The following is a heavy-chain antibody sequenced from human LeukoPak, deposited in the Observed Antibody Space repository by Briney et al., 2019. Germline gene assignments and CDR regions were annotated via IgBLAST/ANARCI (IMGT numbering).Heavy chain of an antibody. D-gene: IGHD2-21*01. CDR3: AHSIRIGREGGGDKAYYFDS. J-gene: IGHJ4*02. V-gene: IGHV2-5*02. CDR2: IYWDDDE. CDR1: GFSLITGGVA. Sequence: SGPTLVNPTQPLTLTCTFSGFSLITGGVAGGWIRHPPGKALEWLTLIYWDDDERYRPSLKNRLSITNYTSRNRVVLTMTNMDPVDTATYYCAHSIRIGREGGGDKAYYFDSWGQGTLVTVSS.